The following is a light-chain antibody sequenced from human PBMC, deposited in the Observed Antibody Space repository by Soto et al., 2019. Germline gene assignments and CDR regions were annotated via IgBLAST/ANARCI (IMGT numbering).Light chain of an antibody. J-gene: IGKJ1*01. CDR3: QQYNSYWT. Sequence: DIPMTQSPSTLSASVGDRVTITCRASQSISSWLAWYQQKLGKAPKLLIYDASSLESGVPSRFSGRGSGTEFTLTISSLQPDDFATYYCQQYNSYWTFGQGTKVEIK. CDR1: QSISSW. V-gene: IGKV1-5*01. CDR2: DAS.